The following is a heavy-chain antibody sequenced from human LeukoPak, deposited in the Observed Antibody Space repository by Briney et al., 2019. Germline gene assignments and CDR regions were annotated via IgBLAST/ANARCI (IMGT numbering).Heavy chain of an antibody. J-gene: IGHJ4*02. Sequence: SQTLSLTCAISVDSVSSKSAAWNWVRQFPSRGLEWLGRTYYRSKWFSEYAVSEKSRISINPDTAKNQFSLQLNPVTPDDTAVYYCPRIATKDGRDYWGQGILVTVSS. CDR1: VDSVSSKSAA. CDR2: TYYRSKWFS. CDR3: PRIATKDGRDY. D-gene: IGHD5-12*01. V-gene: IGHV6-1*01.